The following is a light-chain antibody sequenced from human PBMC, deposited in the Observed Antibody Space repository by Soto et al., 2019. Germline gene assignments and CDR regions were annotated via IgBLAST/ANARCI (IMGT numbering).Light chain of an antibody. CDR1: SNDVGGYNF. V-gene: IGLV2-11*01. CDR2: DVS. J-gene: IGLJ2*01. CDR3: SSYAGSYTLV. Sequence: QSALTQPRSVSGSPGQSVTISCTGTSNDVGGYNFVSWYQQHPGKVPKLFIYDVSRRPSGVPDRFSGSKSGNTASLTIFGLQAEDEADYYCSSYAGSYTLVFGGGTKLTVL.